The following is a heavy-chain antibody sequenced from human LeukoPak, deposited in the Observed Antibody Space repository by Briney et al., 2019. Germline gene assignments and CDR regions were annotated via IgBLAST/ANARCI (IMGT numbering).Heavy chain of an antibody. CDR3: AKSMVRGVIITFDY. CDR1: GFTFSSYA. D-gene: IGHD3-10*01. Sequence: GGSLRLSCAASGFTFSSYAMSWVCQAPGKGLEWVSAISGSGGSTYYADSVKGRFTISTDNSKNTLYLQMNSLRAEDTAVYYCAKSMVRGVIITFDYWGQGTLVTVSS. J-gene: IGHJ4*02. V-gene: IGHV3-23*01. CDR2: ISGSGGST.